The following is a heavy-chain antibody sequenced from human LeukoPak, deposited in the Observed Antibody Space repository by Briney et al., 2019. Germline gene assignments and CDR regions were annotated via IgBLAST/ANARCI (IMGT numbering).Heavy chain of an antibody. D-gene: IGHD1-26*01. J-gene: IGHJ4*02. CDR1: GYSFSSYW. Sequence: GESLKISCKNSGYSFSSYWIAWVRQMPGKGLEGMGVMHPGDSETRYSPSFQGQVTISANKSINTAYLQWSSLKASDTAMYYCARHGVGATNTFDYWGQGTLVTVSS. V-gene: IGHV5-51*01. CDR2: MHPGDSET. CDR3: ARHGVGATNTFDY.